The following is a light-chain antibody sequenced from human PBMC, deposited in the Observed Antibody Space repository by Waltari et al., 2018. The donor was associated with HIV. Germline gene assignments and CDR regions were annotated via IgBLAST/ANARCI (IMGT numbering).Light chain of an antibody. Sequence: DIVMTQSPDSLAVSPGERATINCKSSQSVLYSSKNKNYLAWYQQKPGQPPKLLIYWASTRESWVPDRFSGSGSGTDFTLTISSLQAEDVAVYYCQQYYSTPPYSFGQGTKLEIK. CDR2: WAS. CDR1: QSVLYSSKNKNY. CDR3: QQYYSTPPYS. V-gene: IGKV4-1*01. J-gene: IGKJ2*03.